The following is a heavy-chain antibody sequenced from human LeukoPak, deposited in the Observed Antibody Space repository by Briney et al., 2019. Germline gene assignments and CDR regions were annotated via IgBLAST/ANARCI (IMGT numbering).Heavy chain of an antibody. V-gene: IGHV1-2*02. CDR2: INPNSGGT. D-gene: IGHD3-22*01. J-gene: IGHJ4*02. CDR3: ARTPTYYYDSSGYYYGY. CDR1: GYTFTGYY. Sequence: GASVTVSCKASGYTFTGYYMHWVRQAPGQGLEWMGWINPNSGGTNYAQKFQGRLTMTRDTSISTAYMELSRLRSDDTAVYYCARTPTYYYDSSGYYYGYWGQGTLVTVSS.